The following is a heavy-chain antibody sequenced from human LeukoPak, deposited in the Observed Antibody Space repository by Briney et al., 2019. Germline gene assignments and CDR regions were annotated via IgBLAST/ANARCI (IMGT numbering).Heavy chain of an antibody. D-gene: IGHD6-6*01. CDR1: GYTFTSYD. CDR3: ARIQSRIIAARPGIPAFDY. Sequence: ASVKVSSKASGYTFTSYDISWVRQAPGQGLEWMGWICTYNDNTHYAQKLQGRVTMTTDTSTSTVYMELKSLRSDDTAVYYCARIQSRIIAARPGIPAFDYWGRGTLVTVSS. CDR2: ICTYNDNT. V-gene: IGHV1-18*01. J-gene: IGHJ4*02.